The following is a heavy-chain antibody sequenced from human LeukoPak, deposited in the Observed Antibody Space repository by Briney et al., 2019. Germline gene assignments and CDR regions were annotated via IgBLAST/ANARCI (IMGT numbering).Heavy chain of an antibody. CDR1: GFTFSSYE. Sequence: AGGSLRLSCAASGFTFSSYEMNWVRQAPGKGLEWVSYISSSSSTILYADSVKGRFTISRDNAKNSLYLQMNSLRAEGTAVYYCARADYDYVWGSYRQYYFDYWGQGTLVTVSS. CDR3: ARADYDYVWGSYRQYYFDY. D-gene: IGHD3-16*02. J-gene: IGHJ4*02. V-gene: IGHV3-48*03. CDR2: ISSSSSTI.